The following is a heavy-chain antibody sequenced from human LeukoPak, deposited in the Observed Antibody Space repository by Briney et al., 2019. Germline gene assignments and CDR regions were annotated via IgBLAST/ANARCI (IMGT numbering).Heavy chain of an antibody. CDR3: ARDSSAMASTGYYGMDV. D-gene: IGHD5-18*01. V-gene: IGHV1-2*02. J-gene: IGHJ6*02. CDR1: GYTFTGYY. Sequence: GASVKVSCKASGYTFTGYYMHWVRQAPGQGLEWMGWINPNSGGTNYAQKFQGRVTMTRDTSISTAYMELSRLRPDDTAVYYCARDSSAMASTGYYGMDVWGQGTTVTVS. CDR2: INPNSGGT.